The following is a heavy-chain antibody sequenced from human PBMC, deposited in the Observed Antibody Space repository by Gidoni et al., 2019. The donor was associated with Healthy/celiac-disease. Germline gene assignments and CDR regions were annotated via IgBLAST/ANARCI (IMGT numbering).Heavy chain of an antibody. CDR2: INHSGST. Sequence: QVQLQQWGAGLLKPSATLSLTCAVSGGSFMGYYWSWIRQPPGKGLEWIGEINHSGSTNYNPSLKSRVTISVDTSKNQFSLKLSSVTAADTAVYYCARGLSLGVRRTITMVRGVITPPFDYWGQGTLVTVSS. D-gene: IGHD3-10*01. V-gene: IGHV4-34*01. J-gene: IGHJ4*02. CDR1: GGSFMGYY. CDR3: ARGLSLGVRRTITMVRGVITPPFDY.